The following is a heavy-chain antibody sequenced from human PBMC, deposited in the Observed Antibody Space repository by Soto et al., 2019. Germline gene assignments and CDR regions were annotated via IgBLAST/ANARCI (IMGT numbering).Heavy chain of an antibody. J-gene: IGHJ5*02. V-gene: IGHV4-39*01. Sequence: LVTLSLTCSVSGGSISSSSYYWGWIRKPPGKGLEWIGSIYYSGSTYYNPSLKSRVTISVDTSKNQFSLKLSSVTAADTAVYYCARHSGYDILTGYPYNWFDPWGQGTLVTVSS. CDR2: IYYSGST. CDR1: GGSISSSSYY. CDR3: ARHSGYDILTGYPYNWFDP. D-gene: IGHD3-9*01.